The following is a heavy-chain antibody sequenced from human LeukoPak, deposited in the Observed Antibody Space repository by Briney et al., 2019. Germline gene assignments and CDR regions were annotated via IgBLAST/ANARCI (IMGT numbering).Heavy chain of an antibody. CDR3: ARGARQVVVVPAAPLVRYYYMDV. CDR2: INHSGST. V-gene: IGHV4-39*07. D-gene: IGHD2-2*01. CDR1: GGSISSGSYY. Sequence: SETLSLTCTVSGGSISSGSYYWSWIRQPPRKGLEWIGEINHSGSTNYNPSLKSRVTISVDTSKNQFSLKLSSVTAADTAAYYCARGARQVVVVPAAPLVRYYYMDVWGKGTTVTVSS. J-gene: IGHJ6*03.